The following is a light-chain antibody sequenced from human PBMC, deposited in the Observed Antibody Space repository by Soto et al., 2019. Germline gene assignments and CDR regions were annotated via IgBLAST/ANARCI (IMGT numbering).Light chain of an antibody. CDR1: QTVLYSSTNENY. Sequence: DIVMTQSPDSMAVSLGERATIDCKSSQTVLYSSTNENYLAWYQLKPGQPPKLLISWASTREAGVPDRFSGSGSGTDFTLTISSLQAEDVEVYYCQQYYFTPPWTFGQGTKV. CDR3: QQYYFTPPWT. V-gene: IGKV4-1*01. CDR2: WAS. J-gene: IGKJ1*01.